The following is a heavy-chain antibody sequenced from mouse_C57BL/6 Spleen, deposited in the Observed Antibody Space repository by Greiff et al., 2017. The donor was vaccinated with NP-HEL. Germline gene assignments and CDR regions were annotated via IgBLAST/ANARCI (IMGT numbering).Heavy chain of an antibody. V-gene: IGHV1-76*01. Sequence: VQLQQSGAELVRPGASVKLSCKASGYTFTDYYINWVKQRPGQGLEWIARIYPGSGNTYYNEKFKGKATLTAEKSSSTAYMQLSSLTSEDSAVYFCAREDYGSTWFAYWGQGTLVTVSA. CDR3: AREDYGSTWFAY. D-gene: IGHD1-1*01. J-gene: IGHJ3*01. CDR2: IYPGSGNT. CDR1: GYTFTDYY.